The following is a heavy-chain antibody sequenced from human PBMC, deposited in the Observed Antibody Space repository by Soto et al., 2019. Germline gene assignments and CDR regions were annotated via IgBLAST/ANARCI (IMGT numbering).Heavy chain of an antibody. CDR2: ISGSGGST. CDR1: GFTFSSYA. J-gene: IGHJ5*02. Sequence: EVQLLESGGGLVQPGGSLRLSCAASGFTFSSYAMSWVRQAPGKGLEWVSGISGSGGSTYYADSVKGRFTMSRDNSKNTLFLQMNSLRAEDTAVYYCAKSPATYCSGGSCYSGWFDPWGQGTLVTVSS. CDR3: AKSPATYCSGGSCYSGWFDP. V-gene: IGHV3-23*01. D-gene: IGHD2-15*01.